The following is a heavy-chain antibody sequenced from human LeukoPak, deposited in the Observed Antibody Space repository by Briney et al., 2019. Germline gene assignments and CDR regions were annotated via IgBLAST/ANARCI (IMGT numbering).Heavy chain of an antibody. CDR2: IRYDGSNK. D-gene: IGHD6-13*01. J-gene: IGHJ6*04. Sequence: GGSLRLSCAASGFSFNSYGMHWVRQAPGKGLEWVTFIRYDGSNKYYADSVKGRFTFSRDNSKNMLYLQMTSLRAEDTAVYYCARVNFAAAAMDVWGKGTTVTVSS. CDR1: GFSFNSYG. V-gene: IGHV3-30*02. CDR3: ARVNFAAAAMDV.